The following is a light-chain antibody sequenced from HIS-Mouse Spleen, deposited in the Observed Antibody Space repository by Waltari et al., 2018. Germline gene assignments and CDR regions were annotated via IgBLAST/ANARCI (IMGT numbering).Light chain of an antibody. CDR1: ALPTKY. J-gene: IGLJ2*01. Sequence: SYELTQPPSVSVSPGHTARITCHGDALPTKYAYWYQQKSGQAPVLVIYEDSKRTSGIPERFSGSSSGTMATLTISGAQVEDEADYYCYSTDSSGNHRVFGGGTKLTVL. CDR3: YSTDSSGNHRV. V-gene: IGLV3-10*01. CDR2: EDS.